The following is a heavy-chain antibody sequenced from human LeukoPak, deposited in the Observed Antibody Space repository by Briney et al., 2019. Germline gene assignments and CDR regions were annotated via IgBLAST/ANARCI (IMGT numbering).Heavy chain of an antibody. V-gene: IGHV4-34*01. Sequence: ASETLSLTCAVYGGSFSGYYWSWIRQPPGKGLEWIGEINHSGRTNYNPSLKSRVTISVGTSRNQFSLKLSSVTAADTAVYYCARGPLDYWGQGTLVTVSS. J-gene: IGHJ4*02. CDR1: GGSFSGYY. CDR3: ARGPLDY. CDR2: INHSGRT.